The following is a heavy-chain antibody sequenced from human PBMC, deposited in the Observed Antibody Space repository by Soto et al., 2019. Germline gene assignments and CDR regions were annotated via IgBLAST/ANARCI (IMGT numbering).Heavy chain of an antibody. Sequence: SETLSLTCAVSGGSISSSNWWCGVRQPPGKGLEGIGEIYHSGSTNYNQSLKSRVTISVDKSKNQFSLKLSTVTAADTAVYYCARDLGIAVGGHYSFDIWGQGTMVTVSS. D-gene: IGHD6-19*01. CDR2: IYHSGST. J-gene: IGHJ3*02. CDR1: GGSISSSNW. V-gene: IGHV4-4*02. CDR3: ARDLGIAVGGHYSFDI.